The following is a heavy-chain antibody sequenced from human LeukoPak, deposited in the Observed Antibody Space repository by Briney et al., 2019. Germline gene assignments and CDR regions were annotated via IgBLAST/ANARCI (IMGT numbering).Heavy chain of an antibody. CDR2: INHSGST. CDR1: GGSFSGYY. Sequence: SETLSLTCAVYGGSFSGYYWSWIRQPPGKGLEWIGEINHSGSTNYNPSLKSRVTISVDTSKNQFSLKLNSVTAAGTAVYYCARRVISSNASFDYWGQGTLVTVSS. J-gene: IGHJ4*02. V-gene: IGHV4-34*01. D-gene: IGHD2-21*01. CDR3: ARRVISSNASFDY.